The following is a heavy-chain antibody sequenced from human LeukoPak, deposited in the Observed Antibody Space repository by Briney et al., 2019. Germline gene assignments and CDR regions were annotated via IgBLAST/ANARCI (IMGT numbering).Heavy chain of an antibody. CDR2: IKQDGSEK. D-gene: IGHD6-13*01. CDR1: GFTFSSYW. J-gene: IGHJ6*02. CDR3: ARDGPYSSSWYYYYYYYGMDV. V-gene: IGHV3-7*01. Sequence: PGGSLRLSCAASGFTFSSYWMSWVRQAPGKGLEWVANIKQDGSEKYYVDSVKGRFTISRDNAKNSLYLQMNSLRAEDTAVYYCARDGPYSSSWYYYYYYYGMDVWGQGTTVTVSS.